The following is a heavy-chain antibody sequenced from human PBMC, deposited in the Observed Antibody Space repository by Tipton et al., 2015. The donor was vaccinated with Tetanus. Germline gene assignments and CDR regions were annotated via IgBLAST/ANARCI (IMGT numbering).Heavy chain of an antibody. Sequence: TLSLTCTVSGGSISSSSYYWGWIRQPPGKGLEWIGSIYYSGSTYYNPSLKSRVTISVDTSKNQFSLKLSSVTAADTAVYYCAGEAVAGIGGYYYYGMDVWGQGTTVTVSS. CDR1: GGSISSSSYY. CDR3: AGEAVAGIGGYYYYGMDV. CDR2: IYYSGST. V-gene: IGHV4-39*01. D-gene: IGHD6-19*01. J-gene: IGHJ6*02.